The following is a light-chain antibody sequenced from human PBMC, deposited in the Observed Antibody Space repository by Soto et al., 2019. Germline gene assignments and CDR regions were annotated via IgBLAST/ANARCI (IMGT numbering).Light chain of an antibody. J-gene: IGKJ3*01. CDR1: QAVSSN. Sequence: EIVMTQSQATLSVSPGERATLSCRASQAVSSNLAWYQQKPGKAPRLLIYAASTRAAGIPDRFSGRGSGTGFTLTITRLQSEDFSVYYCXXXNNWPFTFGPGTKVDIK. V-gene: IGKV3-15*01. CDR3: XXXNNWPFT. CDR2: AAS.